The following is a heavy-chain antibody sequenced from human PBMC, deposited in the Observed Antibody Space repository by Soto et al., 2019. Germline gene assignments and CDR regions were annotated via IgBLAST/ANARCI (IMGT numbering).Heavy chain of an antibody. CDR3: ARVPIYGSGSPQDYYMDV. D-gene: IGHD3-10*01. CDR1: GGSISSYY. V-gene: IGHV4-59*01. J-gene: IGHJ6*03. CDR2: IYYSGST. Sequence: PSETLSLTCTVSGGSISSYYWSWIRQPPGKGLEWIGYIYYSGSTNYNPSLKSRVTISVDTSKNQFSLKLSSVTAADTAVYYCARVPIYGSGSPQDYYMDVWGKGTTVTVSS.